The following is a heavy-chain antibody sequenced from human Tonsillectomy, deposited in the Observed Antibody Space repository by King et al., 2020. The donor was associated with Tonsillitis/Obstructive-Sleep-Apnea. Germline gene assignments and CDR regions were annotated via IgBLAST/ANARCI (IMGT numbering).Heavy chain of an antibody. J-gene: IGHJ3*02. CDR1: GFTFGDYA. D-gene: IGHD3-10*01. V-gene: IGHV3-49*05. CDR2: IRSKAYGGTT. CDR3: TRATEYYYGSGIIWGDAFDI. Sequence: VQLVESGGGLVKPGRSLRLSCTASGFTFGDYAMSWFRQAPGKGLEWVGFIRSKAYGGTTEYAASLKGRFTISRDDSKSIAYLQMNSLKTEDTAVYYCTRATEYYYGSGIIWGDAFDIWGQGTMVTVSS.